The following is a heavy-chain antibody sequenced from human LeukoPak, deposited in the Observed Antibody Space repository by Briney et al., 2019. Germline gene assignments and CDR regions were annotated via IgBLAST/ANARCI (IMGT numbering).Heavy chain of an antibody. J-gene: IGHJ4*02. CDR3: AKDSRTIPVAGSFDC. Sequence: GGSLRLSCAASGFSFSTYAMSWVRQAPGKGLEWVSGIRGSGGSTYYADSVKGRFTISRDNSQNTLYLQMNSLRAEDTALYYCAKDSRTIPVAGSFDCWGQGALVTVSS. D-gene: IGHD6-19*01. V-gene: IGHV3-23*01. CDR1: GFSFSTYA. CDR2: IRGSGGST.